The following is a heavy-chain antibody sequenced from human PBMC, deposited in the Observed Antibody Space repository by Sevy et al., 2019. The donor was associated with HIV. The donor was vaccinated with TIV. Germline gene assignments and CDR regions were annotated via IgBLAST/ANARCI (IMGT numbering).Heavy chain of an antibody. CDR2: IYSGGNK. D-gene: IGHD5-12*01. Sequence: GGSLRLSCVVSGFTVSTNYMSWVRQAPGKGLEWVSAIYSGGNKYYADSVKGRFTISRDNSKNTVYLQLNSLRAEDTAVYFCARETVSGYNLWGQGTLVTVSS. V-gene: IGHV3-53*01. CDR3: ARETVSGYNL. J-gene: IGHJ4*01. CDR1: GFTVSTNY.